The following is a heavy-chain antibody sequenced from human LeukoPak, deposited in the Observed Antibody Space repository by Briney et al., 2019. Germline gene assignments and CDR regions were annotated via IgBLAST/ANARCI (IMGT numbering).Heavy chain of an antibody. CDR1: GGSFSGYY. CDR3: ARSCRGTYYYYGMDV. V-gene: IGHV4-34*01. D-gene: IGHD2-15*01. Sequence: SETLSLTCAVYGGSFSGYYWSWIRQPPGKGLEWIGEINHSGSTNYNPSLKGRVTISVDTSKNQFSLKLSSVTAADTAVYYCARSCRGTYYYYGMDVWGQGTTVTVSS. CDR2: INHSGST. J-gene: IGHJ6*02.